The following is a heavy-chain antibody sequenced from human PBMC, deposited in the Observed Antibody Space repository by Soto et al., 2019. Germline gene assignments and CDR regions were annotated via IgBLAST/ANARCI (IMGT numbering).Heavy chain of an antibody. D-gene: IGHD4-17*01. CDR3: ARGKGEKTVTTGDY. CDR2: ISSSGSTI. CDR1: GFTFSSYE. J-gene: IGHJ4*02. V-gene: IGHV3-48*03. Sequence: GGSLRLSCAASGFTFSSYEMNWVRQAPGKGLEWVSYISSSGSTIYYADSVKGRFTISRDNAKNSLYLQMNSLRAEDTAVYYCARGKGEKTVTTGDYWGQGTLVTVSS.